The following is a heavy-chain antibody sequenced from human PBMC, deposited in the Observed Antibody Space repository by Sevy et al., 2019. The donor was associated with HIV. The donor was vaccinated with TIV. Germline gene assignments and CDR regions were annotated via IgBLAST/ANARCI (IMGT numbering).Heavy chain of an antibody. D-gene: IGHD4-4*01. CDR3: TTDMAVTTFDY. V-gene: IGHV3-15*01. Sequence: GGSLRLSCAASGFTFSNAWMSWVRQAPGKGLEWVGRIKSKTDGGTTDYAEPGKGRFTISRADSKNPLYLQMNSLKTEDTAVYYCTTDMAVTTFDYWGQGTLVTVSS. J-gene: IGHJ4*02. CDR2: IKSKTDGGTT. CDR1: GFTFSNAW.